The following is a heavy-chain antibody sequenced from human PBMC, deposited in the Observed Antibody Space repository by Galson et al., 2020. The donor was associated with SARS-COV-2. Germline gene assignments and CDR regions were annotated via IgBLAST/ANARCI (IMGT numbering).Heavy chain of an antibody. CDR2: INTGNGDT. D-gene: IGHD6-13*01. CDR3: ARDDGWYSASWDYYYMDD. V-gene: IGHV1-3*04. CDR1: GYMFTAYA. J-gene: IGHJ6*03. Sequence: ASVKVSCKASGYMFTAYAMHWLRQDPGQRLEWMGWINTGNGDTKYSQKFQDRLTITRDTSASTVYMQLSRLRSEDTAVYYCARDDGWYSASWDYYYMDDWGQGTTVTVSS.